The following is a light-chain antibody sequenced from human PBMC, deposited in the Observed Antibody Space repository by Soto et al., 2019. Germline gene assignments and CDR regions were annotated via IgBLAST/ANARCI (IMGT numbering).Light chain of an antibody. CDR3: QQYNNWPPLT. Sequence: EIVMTQSPATLSVSLGERATLSCRARQSVSSNLAWYQQKPGQAPRLLIYGASTRASGIPARFSGSGSGTEFTLTISSLQSEDFAVYYCQQYNNWPPLTFGEGTKVEIK. V-gene: IGKV3-15*01. J-gene: IGKJ4*01. CDR2: GAS. CDR1: QSVSSN.